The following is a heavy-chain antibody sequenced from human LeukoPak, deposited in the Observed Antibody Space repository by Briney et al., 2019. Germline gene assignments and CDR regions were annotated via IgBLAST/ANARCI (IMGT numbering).Heavy chain of an antibody. CDR1: DASMNNYY. CDR3: ARSWAAKWELPGQFDS. D-gene: IGHD1-26*01. J-gene: IGHJ4*02. Sequence: SDTLSLTCTVSDASMNNYYWSWIRQSPEKGLEWIGFVFSRGTTNYNPSFKSRLTMSIGTSKKQFSLRLSSVTAADTAVYFCARSWAAKWELPGQFDSWGQGRLVSVSS. V-gene: IGHV4-4*07. CDR2: VFSRGTT.